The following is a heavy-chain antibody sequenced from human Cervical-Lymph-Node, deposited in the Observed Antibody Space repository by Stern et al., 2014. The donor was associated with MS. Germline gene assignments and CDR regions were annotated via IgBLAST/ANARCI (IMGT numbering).Heavy chain of an antibody. J-gene: IGHJ4*02. V-gene: IGHV4-31*03. CDR2: IYHSGTT. Sequence: VQLVESGPGLVKPSQTLSLTCTVSGGSIGSAGYYWSWVRQQPGQGLEWIGFIYHSGTTYYDPSLKSRLTISLDTSKNQFSLRLSSVTAADTAVYYCARAPTTVTVLDFWGQGTLVTVSS. D-gene: IGHD4-17*01. CDR1: GGSIGSAGYY. CDR3: ARAPTTVTVLDF.